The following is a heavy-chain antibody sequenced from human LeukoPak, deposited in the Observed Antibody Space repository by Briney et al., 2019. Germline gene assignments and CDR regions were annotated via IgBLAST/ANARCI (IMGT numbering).Heavy chain of an antibody. CDR1: GYRFTSYW. V-gene: IGHV5-51*01. CDR2: IFPGDSDT. D-gene: IGHD3-10*01. Sequence: GESLRISCKGSGYRFTSYWIGWVRQMPGKGLEWTGIIFPGDSDTTYSPSLQGQVTISADKSINTAYPQRSSLRASDTAMYYCATSGSQTKFDYWGQGTLVTVSS. J-gene: IGHJ4*02. CDR3: ATSGSQTKFDY.